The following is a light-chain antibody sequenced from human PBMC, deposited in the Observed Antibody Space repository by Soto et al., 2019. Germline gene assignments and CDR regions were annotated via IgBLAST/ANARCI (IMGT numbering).Light chain of an antibody. V-gene: IGKV1-39*01. CDR3: QQSYSTPRT. Sequence: DIQMTQSPSSLSASVGDRVTITCRASQSISNYLNWYQQKPGKAPKLLIYDASNVQSGVPSRFSGSGSGRDFTLTISSLQPEDFATYYCQQSYSTPRTFGQGTDLEIK. CDR2: DAS. CDR1: QSISNY. J-gene: IGKJ2*01.